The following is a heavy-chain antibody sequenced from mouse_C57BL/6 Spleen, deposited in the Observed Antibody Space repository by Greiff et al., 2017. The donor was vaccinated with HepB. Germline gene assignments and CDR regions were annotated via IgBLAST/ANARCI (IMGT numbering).Heavy chain of an antibody. CDR1: GYAFSSSW. D-gene: IGHD1-1*02. J-gene: IGHJ4*01. CDR2: IYPGDGDT. CDR3: ARSHYVSDAMDY. Sequence: QVQLQQSGPELVKPGASVKISCKASGYAFSSSWMNWVKQRPGKGLEWIGRIYPGDGDTNYNGKFKGKATLTADKSSSTAYMQLSSLTSEDSAVYYCARSHYVSDAMDYWGQGTSVTVSS. V-gene: IGHV1-82*01.